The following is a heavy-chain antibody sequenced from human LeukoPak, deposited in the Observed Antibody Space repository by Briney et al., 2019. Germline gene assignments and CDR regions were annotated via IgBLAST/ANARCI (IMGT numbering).Heavy chain of an antibody. J-gene: IGHJ4*02. CDR1: GGSISSYY. V-gene: IGHV4-59*01. D-gene: IGHD3-3*01. Sequence: PSETLSLTCTVSGGSISSYYWSWIRQPPGKGLEWIGYIYYSGSTNYNPSLKSRVTISVDTSKNQFSLKLSSVTAADTAVYYCARDRVWDDFWSGYYYWGQGTLVTVSS. CDR2: IYYSGST. CDR3: ARDRVWDDFWSGYYY.